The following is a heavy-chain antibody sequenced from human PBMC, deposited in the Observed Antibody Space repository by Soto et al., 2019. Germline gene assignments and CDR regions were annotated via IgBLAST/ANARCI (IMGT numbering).Heavy chain of an antibody. V-gene: IGHV1-3*01. CDR3: ARGVAGPLHWFDP. J-gene: IGHJ5*02. D-gene: IGHD6-19*01. CDR1: GYTFTSYA. CDR2: IIAGNGNT. Sequence: ASVKVSCKASGYTFTSYAMHWVRQAPGQRLEWMGWIIAGNGNTKYSQKLQGRVTITRDTSASTAYMELSSLRSEDTAVYYCARGVAGPLHWFDPWGQGTLVTVSS.